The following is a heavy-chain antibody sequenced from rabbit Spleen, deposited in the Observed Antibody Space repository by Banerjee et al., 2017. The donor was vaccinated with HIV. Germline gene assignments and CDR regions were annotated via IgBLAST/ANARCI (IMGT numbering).Heavy chain of an antibody. V-gene: IGHV1S40*01. CDR3: ARDTASSFSSYGMDL. CDR2: IDVSKSGNT. Sequence: QSLEESGGDLVKPGASLTLTCRGSGFTISSSYWICWVRQAPGKGLEWIACIDVSKSGNTYYVSWAKGRFTISKTSSTTVTLQMTSLTAADTATYFCARDTASSFSSYGMDLWGQGTLVTVS. CDR1: GFTISSSYW. D-gene: IGHD8-1*01. J-gene: IGHJ6*01.